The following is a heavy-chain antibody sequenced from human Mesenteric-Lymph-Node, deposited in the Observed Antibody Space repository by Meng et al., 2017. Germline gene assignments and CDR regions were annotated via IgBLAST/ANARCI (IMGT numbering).Heavy chain of an antibody. Sequence: GGSLRLSCAASGFTFSSYAMHWFRQAPGKGLVWVSRINPDGSSPNNADSVKGRFTISRDNSKNTLYLQMNSLRAEDTAVYYCARDGKVGGRKYYFDYWGQGTLVTVSS. D-gene: IGHD1-26*01. CDR3: ARDGKVGGRKYYFDY. J-gene: IGHJ4*02. CDR1: GFTFSSYA. CDR2: INPDGSSP. V-gene: IGHV3-74*01.